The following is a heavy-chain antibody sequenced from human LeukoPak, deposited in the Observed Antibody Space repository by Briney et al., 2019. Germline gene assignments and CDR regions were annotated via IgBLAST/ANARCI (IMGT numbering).Heavy chain of an antibody. J-gene: IGHJ4*02. CDR3: ARGGSVTSATSFDY. CDR2: IIPISGTA. D-gene: IGHD3-10*01. V-gene: IGHV1-69*13. Sequence: SVKFSCKASGGTFSSYAISWVRQAPGQGLEWMGGIIPISGTANYAQKFQGRVTITADESTSTAYMELSSLRSEDTAVYYCARGGSVTSATSFDYWGQGTLVTVSS. CDR1: GGTFSSYA.